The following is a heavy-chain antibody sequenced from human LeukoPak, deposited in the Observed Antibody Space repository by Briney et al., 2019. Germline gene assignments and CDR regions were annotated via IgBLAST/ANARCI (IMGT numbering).Heavy chain of an antibody. J-gene: IGHJ3*02. V-gene: IGHV4-59*01. Sequence: SETLSLTCTVSGGSISSYYWSWIRQPPGKGLEWIGYIYYSGSTNYNPSLKSRVTISVDTSKNQFSLKLSSVTAADTAVYYCARDPGSGYYDSSVDAFDIWGQGTMVTVSS. D-gene: IGHD3-22*01. CDR2: IYYSGST. CDR1: GGSISSYY. CDR3: ARDPGSGYYDSSVDAFDI.